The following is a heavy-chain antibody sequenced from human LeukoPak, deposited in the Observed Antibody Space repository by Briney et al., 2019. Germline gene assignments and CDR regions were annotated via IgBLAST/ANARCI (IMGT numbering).Heavy chain of an antibody. CDR1: GGSISSYY. CDR2: IYSSGST. Sequence: SETLSLTCTVSGGSISSYYWSWIRQPPGKGLEWIGYIYSSGSTNYNPSLKSRATISVDTSKNQFSLKLSSVTAADTAVYYCARCRMRGGRDGYNYYYYYGMDVWGQGTTVTVSS. J-gene: IGHJ6*02. CDR3: ARCRMRGGRDGYNYYYYYGMDV. V-gene: IGHV4-4*09. D-gene: IGHD5-24*01.